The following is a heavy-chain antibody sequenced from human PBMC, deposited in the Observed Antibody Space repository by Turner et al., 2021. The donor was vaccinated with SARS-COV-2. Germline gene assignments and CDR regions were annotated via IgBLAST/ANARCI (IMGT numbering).Heavy chain of an antibody. CDR2: ISSSSSYI. CDR1: GFTFSTYS. CDR3: ARARWHYYDSSGYYPDAFDI. V-gene: IGHV3-21*01. J-gene: IGHJ3*02. D-gene: IGHD3-22*01. Sequence: EVQLVESGGGLVKPGGSLRLSGAASGFTFSTYSMNWVRQAPGKGLEWVSSISSSSSYIYYADSVKGRFTISRDNAKNSLYLQMNSLRAEDTAVYYCARARWHYYDSSGYYPDAFDIWGQGTMVTVSS.